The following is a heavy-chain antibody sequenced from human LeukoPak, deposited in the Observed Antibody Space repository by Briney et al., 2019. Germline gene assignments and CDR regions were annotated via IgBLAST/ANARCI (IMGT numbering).Heavy chain of an antibody. CDR2: IIPILGIA. Sequence: SVKVSCKASGGTFSSYAISWVRQAPGQGLEWMGRIIPILGIANYAQKFQGRVTITADKSTSTAYMELSSLRSEDTAVYYCARGEDSGYDDYWGQGTLVTVSS. CDR3: ARGEDSGYDDY. D-gene: IGHD5-12*01. J-gene: IGHJ4*02. CDR1: GGTFSSYA. V-gene: IGHV1-69*04.